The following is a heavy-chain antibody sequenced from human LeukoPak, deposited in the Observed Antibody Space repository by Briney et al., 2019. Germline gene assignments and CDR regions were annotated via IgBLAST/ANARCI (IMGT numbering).Heavy chain of an antibody. V-gene: IGHV1-18*01. CDR3: ARDRRIAVAGTEWFDP. J-gene: IGHJ5*02. Sequence: ASVKVSCKASGYTFTSYAMHWVRQAPGQGLEWMGWISAYNGNTNYAQKLQGRVTMTTDTSTSTAYMELRSLRSDDTAVYYCARDRRIAVAGTEWFDPWGQGTLVTVSS. CDR1: GYTFTSYA. CDR2: ISAYNGNT. D-gene: IGHD6-19*01.